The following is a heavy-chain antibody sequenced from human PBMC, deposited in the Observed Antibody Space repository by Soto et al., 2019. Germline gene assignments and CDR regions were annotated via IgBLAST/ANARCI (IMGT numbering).Heavy chain of an antibody. J-gene: IGHJ4*02. CDR1: GFTFSSYA. Sequence: GGSLRLSCAASGFTFSSYAMHWVRQAPGKGLEWVAVISYDGSNKYYADSVKGRFTISRDNSKNTLYLQMNSLRAEDTAVYYCAREEWELLFFDYWGQGTLVTVSS. V-gene: IGHV3-30-3*01. CDR3: AREEWELLFFDY. CDR2: ISYDGSNK. D-gene: IGHD1-26*01.